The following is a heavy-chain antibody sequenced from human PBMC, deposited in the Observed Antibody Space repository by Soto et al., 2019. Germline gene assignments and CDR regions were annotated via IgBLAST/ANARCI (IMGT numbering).Heavy chain of an antibody. D-gene: IGHD6-19*01. Sequence: ASVKVSWKASGGTFSSYAISWVRQAPGQGLEWMGGIIPIFGTANYAQKFQGRVTITADESTSTAYMELSSLRSEDTAVYYCARDKRQNSSGWYPHYWGQGTLVTVSS. V-gene: IGHV1-69*13. J-gene: IGHJ4*02. CDR2: IIPIFGTA. CDR1: GGTFSSYA. CDR3: ARDKRQNSSGWYPHY.